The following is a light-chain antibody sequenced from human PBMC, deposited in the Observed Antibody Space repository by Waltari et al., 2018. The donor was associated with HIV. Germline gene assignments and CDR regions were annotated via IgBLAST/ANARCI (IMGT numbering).Light chain of an antibody. Sequence: YVLTPPPSVSVAPGKTAGLPCGGDTIRSISAHWYQHRPGQAPILVIYDDTDRPSGIPERFSGSASWNTATLTVNSVEAGDEADYYCQVWDTDTDHWVFGGGTRLTVL. CDR3: QVWDTDTDHWV. V-gene: IGLV3-21*04. J-gene: IGLJ3*02. CDR1: TIRSIS. CDR2: DDT.